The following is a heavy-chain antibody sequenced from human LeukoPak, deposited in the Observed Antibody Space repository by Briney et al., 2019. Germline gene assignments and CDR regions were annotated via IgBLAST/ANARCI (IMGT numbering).Heavy chain of an antibody. D-gene: IGHD3-10*01. CDR2: ISGSGGST. CDR1: GFTFSSYA. V-gene: IGHV3-23*01. J-gene: IGHJ3*02. CDR3: ARVSEWFGEKGAFDI. Sequence: GGSLRLSCAASGFTFSSYAMSWVRQAPGKGLEWVSAISGSGGSTYYADSVKGRFTISRDNSKNTLYLQMNSLRSEDTAVYYCARVSEWFGEKGAFDIWGQGTMVTVSS.